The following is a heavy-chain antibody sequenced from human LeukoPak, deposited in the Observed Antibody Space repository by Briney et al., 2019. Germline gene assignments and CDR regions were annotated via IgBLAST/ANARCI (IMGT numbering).Heavy chain of an antibody. CDR2: MNPNSGNT. V-gene: IGHV1-8*03. D-gene: IGHD2-2*01. CDR1: GYTFTSYD. J-gene: IGHJ6*03. Sequence: ASVKVSCKASGYTFTSYDINWVRQATGQGLEWMGWMNPNSGNTGDAQKFQGRVTITRNTSISTAYMELSSLRSEDTAVYYCARGGRGCSSTSCSPRNPLYYYYYMDVWGKGTTVTVSS. CDR3: ARGGRGCSSTSCSPRNPLYYYYYMDV.